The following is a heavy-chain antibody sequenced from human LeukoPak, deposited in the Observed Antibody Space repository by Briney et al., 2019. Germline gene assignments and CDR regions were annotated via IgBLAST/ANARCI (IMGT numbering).Heavy chain of an antibody. CDR1: GFTFSSYE. CDR3: ARKYCSSTSCLIDN. J-gene: IGHJ4*02. D-gene: IGHD2-2*01. V-gene: IGHV3-48*03. Sequence: PGGSLTLSCAASGFTFSSYEMNWVRQAPGKGLEWVSYISGSGTTIYYADSVKGRFTISRDNAKNSLYLQMNSLRAEDTAVYYCARKYCSSTSCLIDNWGQGALVTVSS. CDR2: ISGSGTTI.